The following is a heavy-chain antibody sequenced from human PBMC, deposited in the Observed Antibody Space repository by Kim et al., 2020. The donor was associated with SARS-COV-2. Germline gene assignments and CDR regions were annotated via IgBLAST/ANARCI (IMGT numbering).Heavy chain of an antibody. J-gene: IGHJ4*02. Sequence: GIANYEQKFQGRGTITADKSTSTAYMELSSLRSEDTVVYYCARADTAMGYWCQGTLVTVSS. CDR2: GIA. V-gene: IGHV1-69*02. CDR3: ARADTAMGY. D-gene: IGHD5-18*01.